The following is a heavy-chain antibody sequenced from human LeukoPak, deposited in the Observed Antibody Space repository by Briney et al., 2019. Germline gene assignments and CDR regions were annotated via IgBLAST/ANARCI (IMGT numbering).Heavy chain of an antibody. Sequence: GGSLRLSCAASGFTFSSYAMSWVRQAPGKGLEWVSGISDSGDSTYYADSVKGRFTISRDNSKNTLHLQMNSLRAEDTALYYCAQVQWNRPSLRGYWGQGTLVTVSS. J-gene: IGHJ4*02. CDR1: GFTFSSYA. D-gene: IGHD1/OR15-1a*01. CDR3: AQVQWNRPSLRGY. V-gene: IGHV3-23*01. CDR2: ISDSGDST.